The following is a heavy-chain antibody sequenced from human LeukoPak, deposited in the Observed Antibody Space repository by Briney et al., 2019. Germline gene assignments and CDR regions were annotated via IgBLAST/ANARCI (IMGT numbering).Heavy chain of an antibody. V-gene: IGHV3-21*01. CDR1: GFTFSSYS. J-gene: IGHJ6*04. CDR2: ISSSSSYI. CDR3: ARDKPSGMDV. D-gene: IGHD1-14*01. Sequence: GGSLRLSCAASGFTFSSYSMNWVRQAPGKGLEWVSSISSSSSYIYYADSVKGRFTISRDNAKNSLYLQMNSMRAEDTAVYYCARDKPSGMDVWGKGTTVTVSS.